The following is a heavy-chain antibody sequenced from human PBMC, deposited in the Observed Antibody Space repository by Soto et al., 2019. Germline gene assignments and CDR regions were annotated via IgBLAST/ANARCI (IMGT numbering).Heavy chain of an antibody. Sequence: SVTLFVTCTVSGGSISSSSYYWGWNRQPPGKGLEWIGSIYYSGSTYYNPSLKSRVTISVDTSKNQFSLKLSSVTAADTAVYYCARHTPAISISDHWGQGTLVTVSS. CDR1: GGSISSSSYY. V-gene: IGHV4-39*01. CDR2: IYYSGST. J-gene: IGHJ4*02. CDR3: ARHTPAISISDH. D-gene: IGHD2-15*01.